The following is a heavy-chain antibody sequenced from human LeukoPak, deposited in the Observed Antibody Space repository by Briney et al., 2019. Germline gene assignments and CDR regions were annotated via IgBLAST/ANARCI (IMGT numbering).Heavy chain of an antibody. J-gene: IGHJ4*02. CDR1: GYTFTGYF. CDR3: ARDVGVVPAHWGRANLWY. Sequence: ASVKVSCKASGYTFTGYFMHWVRQAPGQGLEWMGWINPNSGGTNYAQKFQGRVIMTRDTSISTAYIELSRLRSDDTAVYYCARDVGVVPAHWGRANLWYWGQGTLVTVSS. D-gene: IGHD2-2*01. CDR2: INPNSGGT. V-gene: IGHV1-2*02.